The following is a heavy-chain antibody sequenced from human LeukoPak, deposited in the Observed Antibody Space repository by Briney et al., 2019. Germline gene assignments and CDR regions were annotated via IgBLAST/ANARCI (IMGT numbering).Heavy chain of an antibody. CDR1: GFTFSSYS. V-gene: IGHV3-48*04. D-gene: IGHD3-10*01. CDR2: ISRSSSTI. J-gene: IGHJ4*02. Sequence: GGSLRLSCAASGFTFSSYSMHWVRQAPGKGLEWVSYISRSSSTIYYADSVTGRFTISRDNAKNSLYLQMNSLRAEDTAVYYCAKDLSTMVRGVIIRGVDYWGQGTLVTVSS. CDR3: AKDLSTMVRGVIIRGVDY.